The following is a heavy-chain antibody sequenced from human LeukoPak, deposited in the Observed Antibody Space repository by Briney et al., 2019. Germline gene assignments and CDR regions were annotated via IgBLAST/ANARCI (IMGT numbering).Heavy chain of an antibody. CDR2: ISSNGGST. J-gene: IGHJ4*02. CDR3: VVEVVPAAPDYFDY. CDR1: GFTFSSYA. D-gene: IGHD2-2*01. V-gene: IGHV3-64D*06. Sequence: GGSLRLSCSASGFTFSSYAMHWVRQAPGKGLEYVSAISSNGGSTYYADSVKGRFTISRDNSKNTLYLQVSSLRAEDTAVYYCVVEVVPAAPDYFDYWGQGTLVTVSS.